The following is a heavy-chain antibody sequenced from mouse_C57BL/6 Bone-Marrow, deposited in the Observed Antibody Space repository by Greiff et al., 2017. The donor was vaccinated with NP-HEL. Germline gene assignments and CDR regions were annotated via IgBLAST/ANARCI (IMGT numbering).Heavy chain of an antibody. CDR3: ARGEVLLRFAY. CDR2: IYPRSGNT. D-gene: IGHD2-10*01. J-gene: IGHJ3*01. Sequence: VQLQQSGAELARPGASVKLSCKASGYTFTSYGISWVKQRPGQGLEWIGEIYPRSGNTYYNEKFKGKATLTADKSSSTAYMELRSLTSEDSAVYFCARGEVLLRFAYWGQGTLVTVSA. V-gene: IGHV1-81*01. CDR1: GYTFTSYG.